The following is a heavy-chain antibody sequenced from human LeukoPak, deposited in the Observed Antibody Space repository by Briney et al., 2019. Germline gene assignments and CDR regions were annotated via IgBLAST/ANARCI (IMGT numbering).Heavy chain of an antibody. D-gene: IGHD1-26*01. CDR3: ATSWGWELLGGAFDI. V-gene: IGHV1-69*02. Sequence: SSVEVSCKASGGTFSSYTISWVRQAPGQGLEWMGRIIPILGIANYAQKFQGRVTITADKSTSTAYMELSSLRSEDTAVYYCATSWGWELLGGAFDIWGQGTMVTVSS. J-gene: IGHJ3*02. CDR1: GGTFSSYT. CDR2: IIPILGIA.